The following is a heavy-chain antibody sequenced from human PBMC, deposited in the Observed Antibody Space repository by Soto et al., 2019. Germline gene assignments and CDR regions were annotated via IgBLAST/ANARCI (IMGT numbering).Heavy chain of an antibody. D-gene: IGHD6-19*01. CDR3: AKVGAVAGTDYYYGMDV. CDR2: ISGSGGST. V-gene: IGHV3-23*01. J-gene: IGHJ6*02. Sequence: XGSLRLSCAASGFTFSSYAMSWVRQAPGKGLERVSAISGSGGSTYYADSVKGRFAISRDNSKNTLYLQMNSLRAEDTAVYYCAKVGAVAGTDYYYGMDVWGQGTTVTVSS. CDR1: GFTFSSYA.